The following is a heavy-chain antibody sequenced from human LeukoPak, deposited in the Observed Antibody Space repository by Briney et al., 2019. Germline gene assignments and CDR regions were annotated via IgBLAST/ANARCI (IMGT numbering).Heavy chain of an antibody. CDR2: IWYDGSNK. D-gene: IGHD3-10*01. J-gene: IGHJ4*02. CDR1: GFTFSSYG. CDR3: ARDLWFGELLPTYYFDY. Sequence: GGSLRLSCAASGFTFSSYGMHWVRQAPGKGPEWVAVIWYDGSNKYYADSVKGRFTISRDNSKNTLYLQMNSLRAEDTAVYYCARDLWFGELLPTYYFDYWGQGTLVTVSS. V-gene: IGHV3-33*01.